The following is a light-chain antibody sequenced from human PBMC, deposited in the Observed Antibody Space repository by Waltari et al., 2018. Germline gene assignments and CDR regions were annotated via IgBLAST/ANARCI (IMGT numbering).Light chain of an antibody. CDR3: QQYGNSPLT. CDR2: GAS. V-gene: IGKV3-20*01. J-gene: IGKJ3*01. CDR1: QNVRNRD. Sequence: EIVLTQSPGPLSLSPGERAALSCRASQNVRNRDLAWYQHKPGQAPRLVIYGASSRATGIPDRFSGSGSGTDFTLTISRLEPEDFAVYYCQQYGNSPLTFGPGTKVDIK.